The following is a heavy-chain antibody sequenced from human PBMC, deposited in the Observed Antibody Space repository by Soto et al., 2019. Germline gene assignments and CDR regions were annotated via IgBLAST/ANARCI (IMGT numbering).Heavy chain of an antibody. CDR2: IYYSGST. Sequence: QVQLQESGPGLVKPSETLSLTCTVSGGSVSSGSYYWSWIRQPPGKGLEWIGYIYYSGSTNYNPSLKSRVTISVDTSKNQISLKLSSVTAADTAVYYCARETRYYDFWSGYPSDYYYGMAVWGQGTTVTVSS. CDR3: ARETRYYDFWSGYPSDYYYGMAV. J-gene: IGHJ6*02. D-gene: IGHD3-3*01. CDR1: GGSVSSGSYY. V-gene: IGHV4-61*01.